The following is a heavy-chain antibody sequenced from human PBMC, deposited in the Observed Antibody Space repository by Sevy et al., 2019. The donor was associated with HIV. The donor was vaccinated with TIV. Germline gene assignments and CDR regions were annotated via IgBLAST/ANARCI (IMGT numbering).Heavy chain of an antibody. CDR1: GASVRSDSYY. CDR2: ISGTP. V-gene: IGHV4-61*01. CDR3: ASAKKLADTYYDSTVYYSFAY. Sequence: SETLSLTCAVSGASVRSDSYYWTWIRQTPGRGLEWIGHISGTPSYNPSLKSRLTISRDTSKKQFSLTLSSVTAADTAVYYCASAKKLADTYYDSTVYYSFAYWGPGTLVTVSS. D-gene: IGHD3-16*01. J-gene: IGHJ4*02.